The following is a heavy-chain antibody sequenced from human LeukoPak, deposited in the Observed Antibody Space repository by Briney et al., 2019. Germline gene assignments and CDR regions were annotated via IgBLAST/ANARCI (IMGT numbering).Heavy chain of an antibody. CDR2: ISYSLST. V-gene: IGHV4-61*01. J-gene: IGHJ3*02. D-gene: IGHD3-3*01. CDR3: ARYYGDGGDEAFDI. CDR1: GGSVSRGSDY. Sequence: PSETLSLTCIVSGGSVSRGSDYLSWIRQPPGKGLEWIVYISYSLSTNYNPSLKSRVTISADTSKKQFSLRLSSVTAADTAVYYCARYYGDGGDEAFDIWGQGTMVTVSS.